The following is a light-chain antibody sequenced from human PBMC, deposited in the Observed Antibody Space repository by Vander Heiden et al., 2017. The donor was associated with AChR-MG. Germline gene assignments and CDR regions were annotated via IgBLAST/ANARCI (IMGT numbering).Light chain of an antibody. CDR1: SGHSSYA. V-gene: IGLV4-69*01. J-gene: IGLJ3*02. CDR2: LNSDGSH. Sequence: QLVLTQSPSASASLGASAKLTCTLSSGHSSYAVAWHRQQPDKGPRYLMKLNSDGSHSKGDRIPARFSRSCSVAERYLTISSLQSEDEADYYCQTWGTGAVVFGGGTKLTVL. CDR3: QTWGTGAVV.